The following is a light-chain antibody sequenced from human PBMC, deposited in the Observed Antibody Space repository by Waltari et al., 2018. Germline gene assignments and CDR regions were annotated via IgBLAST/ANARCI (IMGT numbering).Light chain of an antibody. V-gene: IGKV3-20*01. CDR1: KSVCRA. Sequence: VLTQSPGTLSLSPGERATLSCRASKSVCRALAWYQQKPGQAPRLLIYDAAIMATGVPDRFSGSGYGTDFSLTISRLEPEDVAVYNCQHYVRLPVTFGQGTKVE. CDR3: QHYVRLPVT. J-gene: IGKJ1*01. CDR2: DAA.